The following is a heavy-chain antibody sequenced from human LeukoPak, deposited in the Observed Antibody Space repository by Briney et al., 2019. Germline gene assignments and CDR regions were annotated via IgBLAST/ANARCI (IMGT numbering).Heavy chain of an antibody. CDR3: ARAGIVGATYFDY. CDR1: GFPFSSYA. CDR2: IRNKANSYTT. D-gene: IGHD1-26*01. V-gene: IGHV3-72*01. J-gene: IGHJ4*02. Sequence: GGSLRLSCSASGFPFSSYAMHWVRQALGTGLEWVGRIRNKANSYTTEYAASVKGRFTISGDDSKNSLYLQMNSLKTEDTAVYYCARAGIVGATYFDYWGQGTLVTVSS.